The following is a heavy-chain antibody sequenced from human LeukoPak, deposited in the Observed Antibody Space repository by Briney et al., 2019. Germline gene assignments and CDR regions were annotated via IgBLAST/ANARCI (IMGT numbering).Heavy chain of an antibody. D-gene: IGHD6-19*01. J-gene: IGHJ4*02. CDR3: AKFSSGWPLDY. CDR2: ISYDGSNK. V-gene: IGHV3-30*18. CDR1: GFTFSSYG. Sequence: GRSLRLSCAASGFTFSSYGMHGVRQAPGKGLEWVAVISYDGSNKYYADSVKGRFTISRDNSKNTLYLQMNSLRAEDTAVYYCAKFSSGWPLDYWGQGTLVTVSS.